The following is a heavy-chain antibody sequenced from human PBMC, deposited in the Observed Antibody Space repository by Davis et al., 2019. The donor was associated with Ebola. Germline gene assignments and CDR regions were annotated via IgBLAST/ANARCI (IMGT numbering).Heavy chain of an antibody. J-gene: IGHJ4*02. CDR3: ARTPGQRDQLLLGAYFDY. CDR2: INHSGST. D-gene: IGHD2-2*01. V-gene: IGHV4-34*01. CDR1: GGSFSGYY. Sequence: MPSDTLSLTFAVYGGSFSGYYWSWIRQPPGKGLEWIGEINHSGSTNYNPSLKSRVTISVDTSKNQFSLKLSSVTAADTAVYYCARTPGQRDQLLLGAYFDYWGQGTLVTVSS.